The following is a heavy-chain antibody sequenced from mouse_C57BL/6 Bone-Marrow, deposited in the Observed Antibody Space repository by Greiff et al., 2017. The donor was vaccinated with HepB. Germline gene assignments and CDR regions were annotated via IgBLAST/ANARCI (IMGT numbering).Heavy chain of an antibody. Sequence: VQLQQSGAELVRPGASVKLSCTASGFNIKDYYMHWVKQRPEQGLEWIGWIDPENGDTEYASKFQGKSTITADTSSNTAYLQLSSLTSEDTTLYYCTKTYYYGSSYDWFAYGGQGTLVTVSA. CDR2: IDPENGDT. J-gene: IGHJ3*01. CDR3: TKTYYYGSSYDWFAY. D-gene: IGHD1-1*01. CDR1: GFNIKDYY. V-gene: IGHV14-4*01.